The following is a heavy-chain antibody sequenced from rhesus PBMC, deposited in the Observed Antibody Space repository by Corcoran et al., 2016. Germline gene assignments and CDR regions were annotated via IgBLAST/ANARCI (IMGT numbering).Heavy chain of an antibody. J-gene: IGHJ4*01. V-gene: IGHV3-136*01. D-gene: IGHD2-27*01. CDR1: GFTFSSYD. Sequence: EVQLVESGGGLVQPGGSLRLSCAASGFTFSSYDMSWVRQAPGKGLEWVSYISYTSKTISNPASVKGLFTIARDNAKNSLSLQMSSLRAEDTAVYYCTRVRAEYCSGIYCYYFDYWGQGVLVTVSS. CDR2: ISYTSKTI. CDR3: TRVRAEYCSGIYCYYFDY.